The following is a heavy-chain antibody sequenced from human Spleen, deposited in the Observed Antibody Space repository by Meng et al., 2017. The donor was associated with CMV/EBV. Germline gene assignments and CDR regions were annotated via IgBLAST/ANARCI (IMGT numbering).Heavy chain of an antibody. J-gene: IGHJ5*02. Sequence: GGSLRLSCAASGFTFSSYGMHWVRQAPGKGLEWVAVIWYDGSNKYYADSVKGRFTISRDNSKNTLYLQMNSLRAEDTAVYYCARVVEVAAQNWFDPWGQGTLVTVSS. CDR2: IWYDGSNK. CDR1: GFTFSSYG. V-gene: IGHV3-33*01. D-gene: IGHD2-15*01. CDR3: ARVVEVAAQNWFDP.